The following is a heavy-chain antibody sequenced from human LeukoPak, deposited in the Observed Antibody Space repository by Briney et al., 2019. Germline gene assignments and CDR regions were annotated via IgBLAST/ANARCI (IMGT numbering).Heavy chain of an antibody. V-gene: IGHV3-20*04. D-gene: IGHD5/OR15-5a*01. J-gene: IGHJ4*02. CDR1: GFTFDDYG. CDR3: ARAGNSWSTGYYFDY. CDR2: INWNGGCT. Sequence: GGSLRLSCAAPGFTFDDYGMTWVRQRPGKGLEWVSSINWNGGCTGYADSVMGRFTISRDNAKNSLYLQMNSLTAEDTALYFCARAGNSWSTGYYFDYWGQGTLVTVSS.